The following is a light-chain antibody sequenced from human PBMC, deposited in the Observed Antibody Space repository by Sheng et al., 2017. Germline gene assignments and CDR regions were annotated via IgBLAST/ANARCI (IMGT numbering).Light chain of an antibody. CDR1: SSDVGGYNF. CDR2: EVS. CDR3: SAYAGSNNYV. J-gene: IGLJ1*01. Sequence: QSALTQPPSASGSPGQSVTIACTGISSDVGGYNFVSWYQQHPGEAPKLIIYEVSKRPSGVPDRFSGSKSGNTASLTVSGLQAEDEADYFCSAYAGSNNYVFGTGTRVTVL. V-gene: IGLV2-8*01.